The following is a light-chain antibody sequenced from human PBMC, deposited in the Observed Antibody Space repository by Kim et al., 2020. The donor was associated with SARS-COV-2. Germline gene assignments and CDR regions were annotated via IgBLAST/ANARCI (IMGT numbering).Light chain of an antibody. Sequence: ALGQTVRIRRQGDSLRSYYASWYQQKPGQAPVLVIYGKNNRPSGIPDRFSGSSSGNTASLTSTGAQAEDKADYYCNSRDSSGNNWVFGGGTKLTVL. V-gene: IGLV3-19*01. CDR3: NSRDSSGNNWV. CDR2: GKN. J-gene: IGLJ3*02. CDR1: SLRSYY.